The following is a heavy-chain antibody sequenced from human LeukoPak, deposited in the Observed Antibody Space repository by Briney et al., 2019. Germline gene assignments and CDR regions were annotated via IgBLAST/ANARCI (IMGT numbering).Heavy chain of an antibody. CDR3: AREAGTTDYFDY. D-gene: IGHD1-7*01. J-gene: IGHJ4*02. CDR1: GGTFSSYA. V-gene: IGHV1-69*04. Sequence: GASVKVSCKASGGTFSSYAISWVRQAPGQGLEWMGRIIPILGIANYAQKFQGRVTITADKSTSTAYMELSSLRSEDTAVYYCAREAGTTDYFDYWGQGTLVTVSS. CDR2: IIPILGIA.